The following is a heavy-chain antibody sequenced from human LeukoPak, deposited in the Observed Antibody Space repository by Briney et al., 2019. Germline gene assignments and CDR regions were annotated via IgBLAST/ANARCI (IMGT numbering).Heavy chain of an antibody. J-gene: IGHJ4*02. CDR3: ASAGLRFLEWLEFDY. Sequence: GSLRLSCAVSGLTFSNHAMTWVRQPPGKGLEWIGGIYYSGSTYYNPSLKSRVTISVDTSKNQFSLKLSSVTAADTAVYYCASAGLRFLEWLEFDYWGQGTLVTVSS. CDR2: IYYSGST. CDR1: GLTFSNHA. V-gene: IGHV4-39*01. D-gene: IGHD3-3*01.